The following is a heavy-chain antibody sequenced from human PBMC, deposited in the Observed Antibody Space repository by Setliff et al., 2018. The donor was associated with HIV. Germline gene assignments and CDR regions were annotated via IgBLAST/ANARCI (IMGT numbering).Heavy chain of an antibody. CDR1: GYSFSNHS. V-gene: IGHV1-3*01. CDR2: INAGNGNT. CDR3: ARCGAGEWHLYMDV. Sequence: ASVKVSCKASGYSFSNHSMLWVRQAPGQRLEWMGWINAGNGNTKYSQKFQGRVTITRDTSANTGYMELSSLRSEDAAVYYCARCGAGEWHLYMDVWGKGTAVTVSS. J-gene: IGHJ6*03. D-gene: IGHD3-16*01.